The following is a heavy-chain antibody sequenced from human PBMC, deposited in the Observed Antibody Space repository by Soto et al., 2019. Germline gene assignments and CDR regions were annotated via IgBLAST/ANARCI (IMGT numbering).Heavy chain of an antibody. CDR2: IIPIFGTA. D-gene: IGHD6-6*01. J-gene: IGHJ6*02. Sequence: QVQLVQSGAEVKKPGSSVKVSCKASGGTFSSYAISWVRQAPGQGLEWMGGIIPIFGTANYAQKFQGRVTTTADDSTGTAYIALSSLRSEDTAVYYCASQQLGPFYYSGMDVWGQGTTVTVSS. V-gene: IGHV1-69*12. CDR1: GGTFSSYA. CDR3: ASQQLGPFYYSGMDV.